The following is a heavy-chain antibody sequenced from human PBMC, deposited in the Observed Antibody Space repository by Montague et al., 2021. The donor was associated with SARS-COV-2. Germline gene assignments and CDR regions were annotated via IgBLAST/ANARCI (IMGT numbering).Heavy chain of an antibody. D-gene: IGHD4-11*01. CDR3: ARNLPPATIFTVVTHFDF. Sequence: SETLSLTCNVSGDSVASNNYYWGWLRQPPGRGLEWIASVFHTGKAFYNPSLKSRSSISVDTATNQVSLKLTSVSGADTALYFRARNLPPATIFTVVTHFDFWGHGTRVTVS. V-gene: IGHV4-39*01. J-gene: IGHJ4*01. CDR2: VFHTGKA. CDR1: GDSVASNNYY.